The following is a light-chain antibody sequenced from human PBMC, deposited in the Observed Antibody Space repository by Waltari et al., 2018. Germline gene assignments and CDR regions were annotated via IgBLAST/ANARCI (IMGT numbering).Light chain of an antibody. Sequence: VLTQSPDTLSLSPGERATVSCRASQSLTKRYLAWYQQKPGQAPRLLIYGASSRAAGIPDRFSGSGSGTDFTLTISRLEPEEFAVYYCQQYGSSILYTFGQGTKLEIK. CDR3: QQYGSSILYT. V-gene: IGKV3-20*01. J-gene: IGKJ2*01. CDR1: QSLTKRY. CDR2: GAS.